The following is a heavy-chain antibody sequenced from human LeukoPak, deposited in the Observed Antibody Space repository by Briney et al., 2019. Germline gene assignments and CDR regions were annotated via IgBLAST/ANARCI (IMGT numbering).Heavy chain of an antibody. CDR1: GFTVITND. CDR2: LYSDGNT. V-gene: IGHV3-53*01. J-gene: IGHJ4*02. D-gene: IGHD1-14*01. Sequence: GGSLRLSSAASGFTVITNDMTGVRQAPGKGLEWVSVLYSDGNTKYADSVQGRFTISRDNSKNTLYLEMNSLSPDDTAVYYCARGVEPLAANTLAYWGQGTLVTVSS. CDR3: ARGVEPLAANTLAY.